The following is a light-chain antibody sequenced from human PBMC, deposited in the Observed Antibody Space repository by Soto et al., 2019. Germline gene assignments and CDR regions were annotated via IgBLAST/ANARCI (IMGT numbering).Light chain of an antibody. CDR3: CSYAGRSSNV. CDR1: SSDIGSYDL. CDR2: EVV. Sequence: QSVLTQPASVSGSPGQSITISCTGTSSDIGSYDLVSWYQQHPGKAPKLMIYEVVKRPSGISNRFSGSKFGNTASLTISGLQAEDEGDYFCCSYAGRSSNVFGTGTKVTVL. V-gene: IGLV2-23*02. J-gene: IGLJ1*01.